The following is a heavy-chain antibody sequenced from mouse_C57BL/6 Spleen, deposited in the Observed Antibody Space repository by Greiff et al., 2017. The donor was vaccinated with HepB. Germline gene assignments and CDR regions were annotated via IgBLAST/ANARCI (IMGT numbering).Heavy chain of an antibody. D-gene: IGHD1-3*01. J-gene: IGHJ2*01. CDR1: GFSLTSYG. Sequence: VMLVESGPGLVAPSQSLSITCTVSGFSLTSYGVHWVRQPPGKGLEWLGVIWAGGSTNSNSALMSRMSIIKDNSKSQVLLKMNSLQTYYTAMYYCARIEDIWGQGTTLTVSS. V-gene: IGHV2-9*02. CDR2: IWAGGST. CDR3: ARIEDI.